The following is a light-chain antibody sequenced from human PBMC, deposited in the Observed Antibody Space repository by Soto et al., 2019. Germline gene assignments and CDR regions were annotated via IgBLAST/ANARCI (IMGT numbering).Light chain of an antibody. V-gene: IGLV1-51*01. J-gene: IGLJ3*02. CDR3: GAWDSSLSVWV. Sequence: QSVLTQPPSVSAAPGQKVTISCSGSSSNIGNNYASWYQHLPGTAPKLLIYDNNYRPSGIPDRFSGSKSGTSATLGITGLQTGDEADYYCGAWDSSLSVWVFGGGTKLTVL. CDR1: SSNIGNNY. CDR2: DNN.